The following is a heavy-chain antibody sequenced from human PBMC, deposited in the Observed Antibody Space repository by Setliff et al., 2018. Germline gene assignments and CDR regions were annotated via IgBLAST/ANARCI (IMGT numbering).Heavy chain of an antibody. V-gene: IGHV4-61*02. J-gene: IGHJ5*02. CDR1: GGSISSSSYY. CDR3: ARGVGNQLLLYGSNWFDP. D-gene: IGHD2-2*01. CDR2: IYTSGST. Sequence: SETLSLTCTVSGGSISSSSYYWSWIRQPAGKGLEWIGRIYTSGSTNYNPSLKSRVTISVDTSKNQFSLKLSPVTAADTAVYYCARGVGNQLLLYGSNWFDPWGQGTLVTVSS.